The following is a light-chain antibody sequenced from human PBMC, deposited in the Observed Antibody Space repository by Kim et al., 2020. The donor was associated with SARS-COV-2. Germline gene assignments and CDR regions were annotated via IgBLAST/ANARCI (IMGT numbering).Light chain of an antibody. CDR1: ALPKQY. CDR3: QSADSSGTYGV. V-gene: IGLV3-25*03. J-gene: IGLJ3*02. Sequence: PGQTARINCAGDALPKQYAYWYQQKPGQAPVLVIYKDSERPSGIPDRFSGSSSGSTVTLTISGVQAEDEADYYCQSADSSGTYGVFGGGTQLTVL. CDR2: KDS.